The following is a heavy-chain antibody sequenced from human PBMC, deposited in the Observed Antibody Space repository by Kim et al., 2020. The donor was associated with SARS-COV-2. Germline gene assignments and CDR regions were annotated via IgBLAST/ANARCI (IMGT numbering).Heavy chain of an antibody. J-gene: IGHJ6*02. CDR2: ISGSGDRT. Sequence: GGSLRLSCAASGFTFDSYVISWVRQAPGKGLDWVSAISGSGDRTFYADSVKGRFTISRDNSKNTLYLEMSSLRGEDTAVYYCAKETYLITMVGSGMDVWGQGTTVIVSS. CDR1: GFTFDSYV. D-gene: IGHD3-10*01. V-gene: IGHV3-23*01. CDR3: AKETYLITMVGSGMDV.